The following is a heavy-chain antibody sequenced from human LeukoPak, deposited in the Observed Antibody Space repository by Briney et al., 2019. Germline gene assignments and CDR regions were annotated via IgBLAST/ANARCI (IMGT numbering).Heavy chain of an antibody. CDR2: IYYSGST. CDR3: ARERAHYDYVWGSYRPKTFDY. CDR1: GGSVSSGSYY. J-gene: IGHJ4*02. V-gene: IGHV4-61*01. Sequence: PSETLSLTCTVSGGSVSSGSYYWSWIRQPPGKGLEWIGYIYYSGSTNYNPSLKSRVTISVDTSKNQFSLKLSSVTAADTAVYYCARERAHYDYVWGSYRPKTFDYWGQGTLVTVSS. D-gene: IGHD3-16*02.